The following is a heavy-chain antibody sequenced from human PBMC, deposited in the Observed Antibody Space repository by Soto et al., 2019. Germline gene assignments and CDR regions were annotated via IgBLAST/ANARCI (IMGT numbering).Heavy chain of an antibody. Sequence: GGSLRLSCAASGFTFSSYWMHWVRQAPGKGLVWVSRINSDGSSTSYADSVKGRFTISRDNAKNTLYLQMNSLSAEDTAVYYCARGDDYYDSSGYDAFDIWGQGTMVTVSS. CDR3: ARGDDYYDSSGYDAFDI. CDR1: GFTFSSYW. D-gene: IGHD3-22*01. CDR2: INSDGSST. V-gene: IGHV3-74*01. J-gene: IGHJ3*02.